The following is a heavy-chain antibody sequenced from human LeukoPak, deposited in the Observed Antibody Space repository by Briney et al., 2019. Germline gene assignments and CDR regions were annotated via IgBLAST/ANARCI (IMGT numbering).Heavy chain of an antibody. V-gene: IGHV4-59*01. CDR2: IYYSGST. J-gene: IGHJ6*02. Sequence: KPSETLSLTCTVSGGSISSYYWSWIRQPPGKGLEWIGYIYYSGSTNYNPSLKSRVTISVDTSKNQFSLKLSSVTAADTAVYYCARDLSIAAAGDYYYYGMDVWGQGTTVTVSS. CDR1: GGSISSYY. D-gene: IGHD6-13*01. CDR3: ARDLSIAAAGDYYYYGMDV.